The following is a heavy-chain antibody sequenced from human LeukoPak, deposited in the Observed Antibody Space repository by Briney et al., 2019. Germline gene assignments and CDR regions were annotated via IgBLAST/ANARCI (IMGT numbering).Heavy chain of an antibody. V-gene: IGHV1-2*02. J-gene: IGHJ4*02. CDR3: ASGTELLWFGESLDY. CDR1: GYTFTDYY. Sequence: GASVKVSCKASGYTFTDYYMHWVRQAPGQGLECMGWINPKSGGTNYAQKFEGRVTMTRDTSISTAYMELSRLRSDDTAVYYCASGTELLWFGESLDYWGQGTLVTVSS. CDR2: INPKSGGT. D-gene: IGHD3-10*01.